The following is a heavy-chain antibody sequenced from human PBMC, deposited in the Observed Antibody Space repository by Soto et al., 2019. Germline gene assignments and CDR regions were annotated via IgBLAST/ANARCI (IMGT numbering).Heavy chain of an antibody. J-gene: IGHJ4*02. Sequence: ASVKVSCKASGYTFTSYDINWVRQATGQGLEWMGWMNPNSGNTGYAQKFQGRVTMTRNTSISTAYMELSSLRSEDTAVYYCAIWGSYYDSSGYYRIFDYWGQGTLVTVSS. CDR1: GYTFTSYD. D-gene: IGHD3-22*01. CDR2: MNPNSGNT. CDR3: AIWGSYYDSSGYYRIFDY. V-gene: IGHV1-8*01.